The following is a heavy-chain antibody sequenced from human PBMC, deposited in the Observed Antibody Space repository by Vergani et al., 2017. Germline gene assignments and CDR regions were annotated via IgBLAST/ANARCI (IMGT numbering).Heavy chain of an antibody. Sequence: QVQLVQSGAEVKKPGSSVKVSCKASGGTFSSYAISWVRQAPGQGLEWMGGIIPIFGTENYAQKFQGRVTITADESTSTAYMELSSLRSEDTAVYYCARGEDCSSTSCYAGIWVFDIWGQGTMVTVSS. CDR2: IIPIFGTE. V-gene: IGHV1-69*01. CDR1: GGTFSSYA. D-gene: IGHD2-2*01. CDR3: ARGEDCSSTSCYAGIWVFDI. J-gene: IGHJ3*02.